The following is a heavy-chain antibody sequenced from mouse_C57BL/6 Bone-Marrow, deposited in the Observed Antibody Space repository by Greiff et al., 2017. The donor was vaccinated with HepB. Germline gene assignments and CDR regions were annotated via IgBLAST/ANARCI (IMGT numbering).Heavy chain of an antibody. V-gene: IGHV1-61*01. J-gene: IGHJ3*01. CDR1: GYTFTSYW. D-gene: IGHD2-1*01. Sequence: VQLQQPGAGLVRPGSSVKLSCKASGYTFTSYWMDWVKQRPGQGLEWIGNIYPSDSETHYNQKFKDKATLTVDKSSSTAYMQLSSLTSEDSAVYYCARTLYGNYPPWFAYWGQGTLVTVSA. CDR2: IYPSDSET. CDR3: ARTLYGNYPPWFAY.